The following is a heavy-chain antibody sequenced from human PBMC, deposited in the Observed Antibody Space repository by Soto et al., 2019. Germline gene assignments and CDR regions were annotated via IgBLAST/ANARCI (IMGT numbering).Heavy chain of an antibody. J-gene: IGHJ5*02. D-gene: IGHD2-15*01. Sequence: PSETLSLTCTVSGGSISSGDYYWSWIRQPPGKGLEWIGYIYYSGSTYYNPSLKSRVTISVDTSKNQFSLKLSSVTAADTAVYYCARVKTKRVVVAATKPNNWFDPWGQGTLVTVSS. CDR1: GGSISSGDYY. V-gene: IGHV4-30-4*01. CDR2: IYYSGST. CDR3: ARVKTKRVVVAATKPNNWFDP.